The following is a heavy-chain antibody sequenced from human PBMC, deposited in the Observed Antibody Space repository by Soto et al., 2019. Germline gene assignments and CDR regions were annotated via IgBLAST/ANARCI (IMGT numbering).Heavy chain of an antibody. D-gene: IGHD3-3*01. J-gene: IGHJ6*02. V-gene: IGHV3-11*01. Sequence: GGVLRLSCAVSGFTFSDYYMSWIRQAPGKGLEWVSYISSRGSSIYYADSVKGRFTISRDNAKNSLYLQMNGLRAEDTAVYYCARGYYDFWSGYYISPYGMDVWGQGTTVTVSS. CDR3: ARGYYDFWSGYYISPYGMDV. CDR1: GFTFSDYY. CDR2: ISSRGSSI.